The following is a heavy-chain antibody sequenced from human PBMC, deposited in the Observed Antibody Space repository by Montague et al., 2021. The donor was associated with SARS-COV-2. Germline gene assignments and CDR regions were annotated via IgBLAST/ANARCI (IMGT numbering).Heavy chain of an antibody. Sequence: NDYAVSVKSRITIKPDTSKNQFSLQLNSVTPEDTAVYYCARVGSWLYYFDYWGQGTLVTVSS. J-gene: IGHJ4*02. V-gene: IGHV6-1*01. CDR3: ARVGSWLYYFDY. CDR2: N. D-gene: IGHD6-13*01.